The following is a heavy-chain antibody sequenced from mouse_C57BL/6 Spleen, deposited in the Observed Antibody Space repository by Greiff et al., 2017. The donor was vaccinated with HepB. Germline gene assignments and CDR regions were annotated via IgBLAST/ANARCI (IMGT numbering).Heavy chain of an antibody. CDR2: IDPSDSYT. V-gene: IGHV1-69*01. Sequence: QVQLQQPGAELVMPGASVKLSCKASGYTFTSYWMHWVKQRPGQGLEWIGEIDPSDSYTNYNQKFKGKSTLTVDKSSRTSYMQLSSLTSEDSAVYYCANGREYFDYWCQGTTLTVSS. CDR1: GYTFTSYW. J-gene: IGHJ2*01. CDR3: ANGREYFDY.